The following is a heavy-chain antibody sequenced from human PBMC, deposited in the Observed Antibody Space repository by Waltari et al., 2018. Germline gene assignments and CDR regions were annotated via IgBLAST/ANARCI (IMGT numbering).Heavy chain of an antibody. CDR3: ARGEGIVVVPAAILGDDQVGHYGMDV. CDR2: IIPIFGTA. V-gene: IGHV1-69*01. J-gene: IGHJ6*02. D-gene: IGHD2-2*02. CDR1: GGTFSSYA. Sequence: QVQLVQSGAEVKKPGSSVKVSCKASGGTFSSYAISWVRQAPGQGLEWMGGIIPIFGTANYAQKFQGRVTMTADESTSTAYMERGSLGSEETAVDYGARGEGIVVVPAAILGDDQVGHYGMDVWGQGTTVTVSS.